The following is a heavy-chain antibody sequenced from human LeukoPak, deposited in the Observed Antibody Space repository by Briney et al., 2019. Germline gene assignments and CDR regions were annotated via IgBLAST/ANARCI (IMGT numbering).Heavy chain of an antibody. J-gene: IGHJ6*02. Sequence: GGSLRLSCAASGFSFSSYAMNWVRQAPGKGLEWVSVISGSGSSTDNADSVKGRFTISRDNSKNTVYLQMNSLRPEDTAVYYCAKDRGSYLGDFYYYGLEVWGQGTTLTVSS. CDR2: ISGSGSST. V-gene: IGHV3-23*01. D-gene: IGHD3-10*01. CDR1: GFSFSSYA. CDR3: AKDRGSYLGDFYYYGLEV.